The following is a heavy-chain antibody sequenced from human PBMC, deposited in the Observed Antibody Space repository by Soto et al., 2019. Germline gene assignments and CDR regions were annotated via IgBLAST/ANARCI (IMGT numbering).Heavy chain of an antibody. J-gene: IGHJ6*02. CDR3: AYYYDSSSYYYGMDV. Sequence: SVNVSCKASGGTFSSYAISWVRQATGQGLEWMGGIIPIFGTANYAQKFQGRVTITADESTSTAYMELSSLRSEDTAVYYCAYYYDSSSYYYGMDVWGQGTTVTVSS. CDR1: GGTFSSYA. V-gene: IGHV1-69*13. D-gene: IGHD3-22*01. CDR2: IIPIFGTA.